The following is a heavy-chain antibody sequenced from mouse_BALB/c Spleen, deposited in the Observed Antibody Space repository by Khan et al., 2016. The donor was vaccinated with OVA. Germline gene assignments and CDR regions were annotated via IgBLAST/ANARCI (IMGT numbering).Heavy chain of an antibody. J-gene: IGHJ3*01. Sequence: VQLKESGPGLVKPSQSLSLTCTVTGYSITSEYAWNWIRHFPGNKLEWMGYINYSGNTRYNPSLKSRISITRDTSKNQFFLQLNSVTTEDTATYCGTRKDYYDYDPFPYWGQGTLVTVSA. D-gene: IGHD2-4*01. CDR1: GYSITSEYA. CDR3: TRKDYYDYDPFPY. V-gene: IGHV3-2*02. CDR2: INYSGNT.